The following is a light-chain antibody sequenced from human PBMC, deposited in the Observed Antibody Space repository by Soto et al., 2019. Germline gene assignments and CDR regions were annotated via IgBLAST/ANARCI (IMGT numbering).Light chain of an antibody. J-gene: IGKJ2*01. CDR3: QQYGRSGYT. CDR1: QSVSSSY. Sequence: EIVLTQSPGTLSLSPGERATLSCRASQSVSSSYLAWYQQKPGQAPRLLIYGASSRATGIPDRFSGSGSGTDFTRTISSLEPEDFAVYYCQQYGRSGYTFGQGTKLEIK. CDR2: GAS. V-gene: IGKV3-20*01.